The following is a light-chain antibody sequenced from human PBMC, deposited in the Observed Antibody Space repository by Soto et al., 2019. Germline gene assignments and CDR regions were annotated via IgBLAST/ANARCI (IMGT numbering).Light chain of an antibody. CDR1: QGISDY. V-gene: IGKV3-20*01. J-gene: IGKJ1*01. CDR2: EAS. Sequence: EVMLTQSPATLSLSLGERATLSCRASQGISDYLAWYQQKPGQAPRLLIYEASSRATGIPDRFSGSGSGTDFTLTVSRLEPEDFAVYYCQQYGRSPQAAWTFGQGTKVDIK. CDR3: QQYGRSPQAAWT.